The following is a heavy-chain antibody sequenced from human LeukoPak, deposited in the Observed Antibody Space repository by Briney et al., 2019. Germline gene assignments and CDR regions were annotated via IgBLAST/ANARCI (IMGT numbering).Heavy chain of an antibody. Sequence: ASVKVSCKASGYTFTSYGISWVRQAPGQGLEWMGGIIPIFGTANYAQKFQGRVTITTDESTSTAYMELSSLRSEDTAVYYCARSYSSSSSHYYYYMDVWGKGTTVTVSS. V-gene: IGHV1-69*05. J-gene: IGHJ6*03. CDR1: GYTFTSYG. CDR2: IIPIFGTA. D-gene: IGHD6-6*01. CDR3: ARSYSSSSSHYYYYMDV.